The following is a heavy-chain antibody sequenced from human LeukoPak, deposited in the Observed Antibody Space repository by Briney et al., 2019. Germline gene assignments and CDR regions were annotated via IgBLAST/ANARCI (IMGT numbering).Heavy chain of an antibody. Sequence: SETLSLTCTVSGGSISSYYWSWIRQPAGKGLEWIGRIYTSGSTNYNPSLKSRVTISVDTSKNQFSLELSSVTAADTAVYYCARGDGDYGYYYYYYYMDVWGKGTTVTVSS. V-gene: IGHV4-4*07. CDR1: GGSISSYY. CDR3: ARGDGDYGYYYYYYYMDV. J-gene: IGHJ6*03. CDR2: IYTSGST. D-gene: IGHD4-17*01.